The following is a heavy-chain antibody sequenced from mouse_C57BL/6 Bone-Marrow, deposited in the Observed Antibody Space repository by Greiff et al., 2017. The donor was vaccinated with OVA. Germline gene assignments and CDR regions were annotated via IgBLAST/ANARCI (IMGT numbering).Heavy chain of an antibody. J-gene: IGHJ4*01. V-gene: IGHV1-55*01. CDR3: AREGDGYDAMDY. Sequence: QVQLQQPGAELVKPGASVKMSCKASGYTFTSYWITWVKQRPGQGLEWIGDIYPGSGSTNYNEKFKSKATLTVDTSSSTAYMQLSSLTSEDSAVYYGAREGDGYDAMDYWGQGTSVTVSS. CDR2: IYPGSGST. CDR1: GYTFTSYW. D-gene: IGHD2-3*01.